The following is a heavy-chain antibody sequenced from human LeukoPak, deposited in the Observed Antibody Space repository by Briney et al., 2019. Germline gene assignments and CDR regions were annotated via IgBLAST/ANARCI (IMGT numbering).Heavy chain of an antibody. D-gene: IGHD6-6*01. V-gene: IGHV4-59*01. J-gene: IGHJ5*02. CDR3: ARGYSSSPINWFDP. CDR1: GGSISSYY. CDR2: IYYSGGT. Sequence: SETLSLTCTVSGGSISSYYWSWIRQPPGKGLEWIGYIYYSGGTNYNPSLKSRVTISVDTSKNQFSLKLSSVTAADAAVYYCARGYSSSPINWFDPWGQGTLVTVSS.